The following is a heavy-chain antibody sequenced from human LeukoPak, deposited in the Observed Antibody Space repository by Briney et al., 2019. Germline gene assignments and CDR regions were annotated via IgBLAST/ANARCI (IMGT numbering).Heavy chain of an antibody. CDR3: ARALLVEMATKDAFEI. D-gene: IGHD5-24*01. Sequence: MSSETLSLTCTVSGGSISSYYWSWIRRPPGKGLEWIGYIYYSGSTIYNPSLKSRVTISVDTSKNQFSLKLSSVTAADTAVYFCARALLVEMATKDAFEIWGQGTMVTVSS. J-gene: IGHJ3*02. CDR1: GGSISSYY. V-gene: IGHV4-59*01. CDR2: IYYSGST.